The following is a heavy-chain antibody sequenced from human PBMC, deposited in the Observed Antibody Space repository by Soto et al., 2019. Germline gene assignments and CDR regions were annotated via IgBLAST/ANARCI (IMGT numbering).Heavy chain of an antibody. CDR1: GGSISSSGYY. J-gene: IGHJ5*02. CDR2: IYYSGST. V-gene: IGHV4-39*01. CDR3: ARAKDSSGWYSEFSWFDP. Sequence: PSETVSLTCTVSGGSISSSGYYWGWIRQPPGKGLEWIGSIYYSGSTYYNPSLKSRVTISVDTSKNQFSLKLSSVTAADTAVYYCARAKDSSGWYSEFSWFDPWGQGTLVTVSS. D-gene: IGHD6-19*01.